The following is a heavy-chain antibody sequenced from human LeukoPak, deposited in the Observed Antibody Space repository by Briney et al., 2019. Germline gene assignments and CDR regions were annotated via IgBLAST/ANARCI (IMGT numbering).Heavy chain of an antibody. CDR3: ASLVVAATPFDY. J-gene: IGHJ4*02. CDR2: IIPILGIA. V-gene: IGHV1-69*04. Sequence: SVTVSCKASGGTFSSYAISWVRQAPGQGLEWMGRIIPILGIANYAQKFQGRVTITADKSTSTAYMELSSLRSEDTAVYYCASLVVAATPFDYWGQGTLVTVSS. CDR1: GGTFSSYA. D-gene: IGHD2-15*01.